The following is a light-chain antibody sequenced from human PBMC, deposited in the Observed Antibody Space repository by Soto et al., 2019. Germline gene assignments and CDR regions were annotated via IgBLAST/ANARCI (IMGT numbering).Light chain of an antibody. J-gene: IGKJ3*01. CDR2: AAS. CDR1: QAISNY. CDR3: QKYNSAPFT. V-gene: IGKV1-27*01. Sequence: DIQMTQSPSSVSASVGDRVTITCRASQAISNYLAWYQQKPGEVPKVLIYAASTLQSGVPSRFSGSGSGTDFTLTITSLQPEDVATYYCQKYNSAPFTFGPGPKVYLK.